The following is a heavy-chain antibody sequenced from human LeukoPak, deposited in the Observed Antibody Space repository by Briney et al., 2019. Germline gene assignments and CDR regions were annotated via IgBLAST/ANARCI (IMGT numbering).Heavy chain of an antibody. V-gene: IGHV3-7*04. D-gene: IGHD5-24*01. CDR1: GFPFSSYW. CDR3: TRVGYIDEGIDY. CDR2: IKQDGSKK. Sequence: PAGGSLRLSCVASGFPFSSYWMTWVRQAPGKGLEWVANIKQDGSKKSYVDSVKGRFTISRDNAKYSLYLQMNSLRAEDTAIYYCTRVGYIDEGIDYWGQGTLVTVSS. J-gene: IGHJ4*02.